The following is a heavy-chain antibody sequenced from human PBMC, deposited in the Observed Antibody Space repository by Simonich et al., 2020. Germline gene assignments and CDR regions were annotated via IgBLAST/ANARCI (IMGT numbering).Heavy chain of an antibody. CDR3: AREGAGNDAFDI. D-gene: IGHD1-26*01. V-gene: IGHV3-30*07. Sequence: QVQLVESGGGVVQPGRSLRLSCAASGFTFSSYAMHGVRQAQCKGLEWVAVISYDGSNKYYADSVKGRFTISRDNSKNTLYLQMNSLRAEDTAVYYCAREGAGNDAFDIWGQGTMVTVSS. J-gene: IGHJ3*02. CDR2: ISYDGSNK. CDR1: GFTFSSYA.